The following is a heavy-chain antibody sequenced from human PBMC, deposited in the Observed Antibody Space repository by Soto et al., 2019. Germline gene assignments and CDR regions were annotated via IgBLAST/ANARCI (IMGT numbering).Heavy chain of an antibody. CDR1: GGTFSSYA. V-gene: IGHV1-69*13. CDR3: ASPPNNYYDSSGPFDY. CDR2: IIPIFGTA. D-gene: IGHD3-22*01. Sequence: SVKVSCKASGGTFSSYAISWVRQAPGQGLEWMGGIIPIFGTANYAQTFQGRVTITADESTSTAYMELSSLRSEDTAVYYCASPPNNYYDSSGPFDYWGQGTLVTVSS. J-gene: IGHJ4*02.